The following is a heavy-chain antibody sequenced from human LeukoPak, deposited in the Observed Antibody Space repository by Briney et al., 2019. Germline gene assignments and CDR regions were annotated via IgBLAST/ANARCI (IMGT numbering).Heavy chain of an antibody. V-gene: IGHV4-39*02. D-gene: IGHD1-7*01. Sequence: SETLSLTCTVSGVSVSSSGYDYWGWIRQPPGQGLQWIATIHHSGITYYTPSLRSRVTISVDTSKNQFSLKLSSVTAADTAVYYCAKDYSRNYFDPWGRGHLVIVSS. CDR1: GVSVSSSGYDY. J-gene: IGHJ5*02. CDR2: IHHSGIT. CDR3: AKDYSRNYFDP.